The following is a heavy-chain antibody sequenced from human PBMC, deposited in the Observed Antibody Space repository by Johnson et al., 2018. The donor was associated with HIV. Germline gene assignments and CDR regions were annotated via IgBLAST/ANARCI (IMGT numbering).Heavy chain of an antibody. CDR3: AKPRYYDNAFEM. D-gene: IGHD3-16*01. CDR1: GFTFSSYA. Sequence: QVQLVESGGGLVQPGGSLRLSCAASGFTFSSYAMHWVRQAPGKGLEWVAVISYDGINKYYADSVKGRFTISRDNSKNTLYLQMNSLSAEDTAVYYCAKPRYYDNAFEMWGQGTMVTVSS. V-gene: IGHV3-30*18. CDR2: ISYDGINK. J-gene: IGHJ3*02.